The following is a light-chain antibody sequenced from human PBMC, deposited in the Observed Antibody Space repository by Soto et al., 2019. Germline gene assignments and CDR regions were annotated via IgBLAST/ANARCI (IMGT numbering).Light chain of an antibody. CDR1: QGIKNY. CDR3: QQYGSSGT. V-gene: IGKV3-20*01. Sequence: EIVMTQSPVTLSVAPGERATLSFRASQGIKNYLAWFQQKPGQAPRLLIYGASNRATGIPDRFSGSGSGTDFTLTISRLEPEDFAVYYCQQYGSSGTFGQGTKVDI. CDR2: GAS. J-gene: IGKJ1*01.